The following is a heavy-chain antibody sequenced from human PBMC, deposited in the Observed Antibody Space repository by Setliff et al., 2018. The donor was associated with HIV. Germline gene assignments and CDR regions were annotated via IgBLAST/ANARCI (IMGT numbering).Heavy chain of an antibody. Sequence: PSETLSLTCTVSGGSISSGDYFLSWIRQAPGKGLEWIGCIYYSGSAYYNPSLQRRVTISVDTSKNQVSLKLSSVTAADTALYYCARTSMLRGSRHGFDIWGQGTMVTVSS. V-gene: IGHV4-30-4*08. CDR3: ARTSMLRGSRHGFDI. D-gene: IGHD3-10*01. J-gene: IGHJ3*02. CDR1: GGSISSGDYF. CDR2: IYYSGSA.